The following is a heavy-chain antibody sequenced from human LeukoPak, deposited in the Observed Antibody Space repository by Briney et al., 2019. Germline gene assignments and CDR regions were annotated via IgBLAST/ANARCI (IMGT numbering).Heavy chain of an antibody. V-gene: IGHV3-33*01. CDR3: ARDSYQDYYGRFDP. J-gene: IGHJ5*02. CDR1: GFSFSNHG. Sequence: GGSLRLSCATSGFSFSNHGMHWVRQASGKRLEWVAVIWDDGNNKRYANSVNGRFTISRDNSENTLYLQMNGLTAEDTAMYYCARDSYQDYYGRFDPWGQGTLVLVSS. D-gene: IGHD3-10*01. CDR2: IWDDGNNK.